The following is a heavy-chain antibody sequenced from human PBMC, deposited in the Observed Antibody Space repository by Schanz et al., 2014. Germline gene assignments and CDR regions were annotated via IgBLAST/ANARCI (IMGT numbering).Heavy chain of an antibody. D-gene: IGHD6-13*01. CDR3: ARAAGPVDY. CDR1: GGSISSGGYT. CDR2: IYYSGST. V-gene: IGHV4-30-4*07. Sequence: QVQLQESGPGLVKPSQTLSLTCAVSGGSISSGGYTWSWIRQPPGKGLEWIGYIYYSGSTYYNPSLKTRFTISVDTSKTKFSLMLGSVTAADTAVYYCARAAGPVDYWGQGTLVTVSS. J-gene: IGHJ4*02.